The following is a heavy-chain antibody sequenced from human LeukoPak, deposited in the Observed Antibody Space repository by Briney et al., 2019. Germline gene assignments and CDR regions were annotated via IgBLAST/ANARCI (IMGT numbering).Heavy chain of an antibody. V-gene: IGHV1-2*02. CDR3: GRDRHWNQGNFDY. J-gene: IGHJ4*02. CDR2: INPNNGGT. CDR1: GYTITGYY. Sequence: AASVKVSCKAFGYTITGYYIHWVRQAPGQGLEWMGWINPNNGGTNSAQKFQGRVTMTRDTSIGTAYMELNRLTYDDTAVYYCGRDRHWNQGNFDYWGQGTLVTVSS. D-gene: IGHD1-1*01.